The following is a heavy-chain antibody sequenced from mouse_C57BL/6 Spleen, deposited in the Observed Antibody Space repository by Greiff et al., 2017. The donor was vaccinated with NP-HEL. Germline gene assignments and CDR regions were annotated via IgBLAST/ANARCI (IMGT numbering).Heavy chain of an antibody. Sequence: DVMLVESGGGLVKPGGSLKLSCAASGFTFSSYAMSWVRQTPEKRLEWVATISDGGSYTYYPDNVKGRFTISRDNAKNNLYLQMSHLKSEDTAMYYCARGGTTVADWYFDVWGTGTTVTVSS. CDR1: GFTFSSYA. V-gene: IGHV5-4*03. CDR2: ISDGGSYT. J-gene: IGHJ1*03. CDR3: ARGGTTVADWYFDV. D-gene: IGHD1-1*01.